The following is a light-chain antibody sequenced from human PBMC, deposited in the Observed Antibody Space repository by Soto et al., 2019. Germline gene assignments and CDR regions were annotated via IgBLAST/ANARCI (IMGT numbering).Light chain of an antibody. CDR1: QSVRND. J-gene: IGKJ4*01. CDR3: QQRSNWPPLT. Sequence: EIVLTQSRVTLSLSPGERATLSCRASQSVRNDYLAWYQQKPGQAPRLLIYDASNRATGIPARFSGSGSGTDFTLTISSLEPEDFAVYYCQQRSNWPPLTFGGGTKVDIK. CDR2: DAS. V-gene: IGKV3-11*01.